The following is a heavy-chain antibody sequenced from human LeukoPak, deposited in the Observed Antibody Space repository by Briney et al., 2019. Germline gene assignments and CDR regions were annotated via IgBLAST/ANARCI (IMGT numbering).Heavy chain of an antibody. J-gene: IGHJ4*02. CDR2: ITWDGGST. CDR3: AKDMAAYYYASGNIDY. CDR1: GFTFSSYS. V-gene: IGHV3-43D*03. Sequence: GGSLRLSCAASGFTFSSYSMNWVRQAPGKGLEWVSLITWDGGSTYYADSVKGRFTISRDNSKNSLYLQMNSLRAEDTSLYYCAKDMAAYYYASGNIDYWGQGTLVTVSS. D-gene: IGHD3-10*01.